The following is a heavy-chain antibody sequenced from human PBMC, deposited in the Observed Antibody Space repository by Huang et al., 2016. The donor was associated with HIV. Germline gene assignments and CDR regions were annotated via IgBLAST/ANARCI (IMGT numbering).Heavy chain of an antibody. J-gene: IGHJ4*02. D-gene: IGHD3-10*01. CDR3: AKDARAFGSGSYPSHYYFDY. Sequence: TISGSGGSRYYADSVKGRFTISRDNSNNTLCRQMNNLRADDTAVYYCAKDARAFGSGSYPSHYYFDYWGQGTLVTVSS. CDR2: ISGSGGSR. V-gene: IGHV3-23*01.